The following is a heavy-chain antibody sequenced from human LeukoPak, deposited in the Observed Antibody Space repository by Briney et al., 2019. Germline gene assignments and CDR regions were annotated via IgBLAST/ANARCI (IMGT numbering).Heavy chain of an antibody. CDR3: ARGIQLWYVWDY. D-gene: IGHD5-18*01. Sequence: ASVKVSCKASGYTFTGYYMHWVRQAPGQGLEWMGRINPNSGGTNYAQKFQGRVTMTRDTSISTAYMELSRLRSDDTGVYYCARGIQLWYVWDYWGQGTLVTVSS. CDR1: GYTFTGYY. CDR2: INPNSGGT. J-gene: IGHJ4*02. V-gene: IGHV1-2*05.